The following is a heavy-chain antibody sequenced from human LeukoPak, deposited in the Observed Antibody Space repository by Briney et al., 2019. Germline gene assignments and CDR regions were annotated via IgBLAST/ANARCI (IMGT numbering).Heavy chain of an antibody. CDR2: TKPDGSAE. CDR3: ARDGGLHTNFDY. J-gene: IGHJ4*02. D-gene: IGHD2-15*01. Sequence: GGSLRLSCTSSGFTFADYAISWVRQAPGKGLEWVANTKPDGSAEYYADSVRGRFTASRDNANNLLYLQMNRLRAEDTAVYYCARDGGLHTNFDYWGQGTLLTVSS. V-gene: IGHV3-7*01. CDR1: GFTFADYA.